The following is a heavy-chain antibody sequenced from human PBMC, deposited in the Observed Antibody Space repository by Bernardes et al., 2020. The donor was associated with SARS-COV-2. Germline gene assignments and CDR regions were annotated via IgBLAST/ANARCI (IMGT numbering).Heavy chain of an antibody. CDR1: GFTFSSYG. D-gene: IGHD1-20*01. V-gene: IGHV3-23*01. CDR2: ISSGGGST. J-gene: IGHJ4*02. Sequence: VGSLSLSCAASGFTFSSYGMSWVRQAPGKGLEWVSGISSGGGSTYYTDSVKGRFTISRDNAKNTLYLQMNSLIAEDTAIYYCAKYISPGITDTFDYWVQGTLVTVPS. CDR3: AKYISPGITDTFDY.